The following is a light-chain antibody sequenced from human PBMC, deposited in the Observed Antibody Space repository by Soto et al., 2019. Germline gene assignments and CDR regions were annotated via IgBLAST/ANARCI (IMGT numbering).Light chain of an antibody. CDR3: QQSYTTLSA. V-gene: IGKV1-39*01. CDR1: LRISNY. CDR2: DAS. J-gene: IGKJ3*01. Sequence: DIQMTQSPSSLSASVGDRVTITCRASLRISNYLNCYAQKPGKAPKLLIHDASSLQSVVPPRFSGSGDGTAFTLTISSLQPNDFATYSCQQSYTTLSAFGPGTNVYI.